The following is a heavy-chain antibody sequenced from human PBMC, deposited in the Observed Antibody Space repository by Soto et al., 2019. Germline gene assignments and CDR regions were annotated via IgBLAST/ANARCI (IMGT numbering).Heavy chain of an antibody. CDR1: GGSISSGNYC. J-gene: IGHJ4*01. CDR2: IHYSGSS. D-gene: IGHD5-18*01. V-gene: IGHV4-30-4*01. CDR3: ARDLDTATYFDY. Sequence: SETLSLTCTVSGGSISSGNYCWSWIRQPPGKGLEWIGFIHYSGSSYYNPSLKSRVTISVDTSKNQFSLKLDSVTAADTAVYYCARDLDTATYFDYWGHGTLVTVPQ.